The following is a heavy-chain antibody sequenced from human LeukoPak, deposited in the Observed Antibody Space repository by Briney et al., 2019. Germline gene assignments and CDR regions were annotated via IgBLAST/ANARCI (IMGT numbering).Heavy chain of an antibody. CDR1: GFTFSSYG. Sequence: SGGSLRLSCAASGFTFSSYGMHWVRQAPGKGLEWVAFIRYDGSNKYYADSVKGRFTISRDNSKNTLYLQMNSLRAEDTAVFYCAKIPASSHYCSGGSCFPYTWFDPWGQGTLVTVSS. V-gene: IGHV3-30*02. J-gene: IGHJ5*02. D-gene: IGHD2-15*01. CDR3: AKIPASSHYCSGGSCFPYTWFDP. CDR2: IRYDGSNK.